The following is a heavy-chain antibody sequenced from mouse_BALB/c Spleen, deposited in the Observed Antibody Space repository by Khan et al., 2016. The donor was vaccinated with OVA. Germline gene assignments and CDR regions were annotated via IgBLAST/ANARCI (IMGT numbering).Heavy chain of an antibody. J-gene: IGHJ1*01. Sequence: EVKLVESGGDLVKPGGSLKLSCAASGFTFSGYALSWVRQTPEKRLEWVATISSGDSYTYYPDSVKGRFTISSDNVKNTLYLQMSSLRSEDTAMYYCARPPITTIVATSYWFFDVWGAGTTVAVSS. D-gene: IGHD1-1*01. CDR1: GFTFSGYA. CDR2: ISSGDSYT. V-gene: IGHV5-9-3*01. CDR3: ARPPITTIVATSYWFFDV.